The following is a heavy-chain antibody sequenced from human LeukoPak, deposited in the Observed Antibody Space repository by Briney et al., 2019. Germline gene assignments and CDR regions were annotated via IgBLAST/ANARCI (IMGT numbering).Heavy chain of an antibody. CDR1: GFTFSSYA. V-gene: IGHV3-30-3*01. Sequence: GGSLSLLCAASGFTFSSYAMHWVRQAPGKALEGVEVISYDGSNKYYADSVKGRFTISRDNSKNTLYLQMNSLRAEDTAVYYCARDPDSSGWTYFDYWGQGTLVTVSS. CDR3: ARDPDSSGWTYFDY. CDR2: ISYDGSNK. D-gene: IGHD6-19*01. J-gene: IGHJ4*02.